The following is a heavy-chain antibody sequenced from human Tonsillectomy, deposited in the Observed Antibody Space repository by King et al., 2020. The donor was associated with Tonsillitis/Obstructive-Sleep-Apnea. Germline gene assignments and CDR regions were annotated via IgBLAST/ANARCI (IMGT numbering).Heavy chain of an antibody. CDR2: IKSKTDGGTT. Sequence: VQLVESGGGLVKPGGSLRLSCAASGFIFSNAWMNWVRQAPGKGLEWVGRIKSKTDGGTTDYAAPVKGRFTISRDDSKNTLFLQMNSLKTEDTAVYYCTTAFPGSGWSGYYYGMDVWGQGTTVTVSS. CDR1: GFIFSNAW. D-gene: IGHD6-19*01. V-gene: IGHV3-15*07. J-gene: IGHJ6*02. CDR3: TTAFPGSGWSGYYYGMDV.